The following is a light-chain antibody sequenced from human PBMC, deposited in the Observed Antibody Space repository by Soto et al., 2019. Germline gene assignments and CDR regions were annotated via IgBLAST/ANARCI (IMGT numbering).Light chain of an antibody. J-gene: IGKJ5*01. CDR2: GAS. CDR1: QNIVNW. CDR3: QQYNPYSVT. Sequence: DIQMTQSPSTLSPSVGDRVTITCRASQNIVNWLAWYQQKPGKAPKILIYGASTLERGVPSRFSGSGSGTEFTLTITNLQPDDFATYYCQQYNPYSVTFGQGTRLEIK. V-gene: IGKV1-5*01.